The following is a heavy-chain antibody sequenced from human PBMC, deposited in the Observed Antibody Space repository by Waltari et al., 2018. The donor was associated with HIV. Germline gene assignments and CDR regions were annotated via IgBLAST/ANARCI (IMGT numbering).Heavy chain of an antibody. CDR1: GSTHTSDW. CDR3: ARSRSDAFDL. Sequence: EVQLVESGGGLVQPGGALRPCCEANGSTHTSDWMTWVRQCPGKGLEWVANIKEDGSDKWYVDSVKGRFTISRDNAKNSVYLQMNSLRAEDTAVYYCARSRSDAFDLWGQGTMVTVSS. CDR2: IKEDGSDK. V-gene: IGHV3-7*01. J-gene: IGHJ3*01.